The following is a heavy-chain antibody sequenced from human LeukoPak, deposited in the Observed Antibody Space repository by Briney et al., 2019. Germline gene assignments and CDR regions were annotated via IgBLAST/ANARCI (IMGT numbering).Heavy chain of an antibody. V-gene: IGHV4-34*01. J-gene: IGHJ4*02. Sequence: SETLSLTCAVYVGSFSGYYWSWIRQPPGKGLEWIGEINHSGTTNYNPSLKSRVTISVDTSKNQFSLKLSSVTAADTAVYYCARKANGIAVAANWGQGTLVTVSS. CDR2: INHSGTT. CDR3: ARKANGIAVAAN. CDR1: VGSFSGYY. D-gene: IGHD6-19*01.